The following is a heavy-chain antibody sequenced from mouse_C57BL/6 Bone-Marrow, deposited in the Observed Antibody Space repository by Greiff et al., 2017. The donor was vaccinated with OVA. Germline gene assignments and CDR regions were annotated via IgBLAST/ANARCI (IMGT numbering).Heavy chain of an antibody. CDR3: AKGAAMVTTDPYYYAMEC. D-gene: IGHD2-2*01. V-gene: IGHV2-4*01. Sequence: QVQLKESGPGLVQPSQSLSITCTVSGFSLTSYGVHWVRQPPGKGLEWLGVIWSGGSTDYNAAFISRLSISKDNSKSQVYFKMNSLRADNTAIYYYAKGAAMVTTDPYYYAMECWGQGTSVTVSS. CDR1: GFSLTSYG. J-gene: IGHJ4*01. CDR2: IWSGGST.